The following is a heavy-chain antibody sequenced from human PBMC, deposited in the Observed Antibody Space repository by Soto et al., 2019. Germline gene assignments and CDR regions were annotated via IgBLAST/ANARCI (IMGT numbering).Heavy chain of an antibody. CDR1: GFTFSIYA. CDR2: ISYDGSNK. CDR3: ARAPIGALFLFYF. V-gene: IGHV3-30-3*01. D-gene: IGHD3-9*01. Sequence: PGGSLRLSCAASGFTFSIYAMHWVRQAPGKGLEWVAVISYDGSNKYYADSVKGRFTISRDNSKNTLYLQMNSLRAEDTTVYYCARAPIGALFLFYFWGQGSLVTVSS. J-gene: IGHJ1*01.